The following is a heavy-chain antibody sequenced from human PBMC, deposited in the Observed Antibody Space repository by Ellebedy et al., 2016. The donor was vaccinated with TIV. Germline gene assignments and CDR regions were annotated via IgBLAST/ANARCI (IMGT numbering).Heavy chain of an antibody. CDR1: GYSISSGYY. D-gene: IGHD1-26*01. CDR2: IYYSGST. CDR3: ARPEVGGY. J-gene: IGHJ4*02. Sequence: SETLSLTCTVSGYSISSGYYWGWIRQPPGKGLEWIGSIYYSGSTYYNPSLKSRVTISVDTSKNQFSLKLSSVTAADTAVYYCARPEVGGYWGQGTLVTVSS. V-gene: IGHV4-38-2*02.